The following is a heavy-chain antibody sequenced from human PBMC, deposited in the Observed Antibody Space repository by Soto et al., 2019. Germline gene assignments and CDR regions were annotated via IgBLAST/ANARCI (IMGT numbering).Heavy chain of an antibody. V-gene: IGHV1-69*06. CDR1: GGNFNNYA. CDR3: AREPRDRDAVRL. J-gene: IGHJ3*01. Sequence: QVQLVQSGAEVKKPGSSVKVSCKASGGNFNNYAISWVRQAPAQGLQWMGGIIPIIDTTHYAQKLQGRVTISADRGRTTFYMALTGLTSDDSATYFCAREPRDRDAVRLWGQGSVVTVSS. D-gene: IGHD2-21*01. CDR2: IIPIIDTT.